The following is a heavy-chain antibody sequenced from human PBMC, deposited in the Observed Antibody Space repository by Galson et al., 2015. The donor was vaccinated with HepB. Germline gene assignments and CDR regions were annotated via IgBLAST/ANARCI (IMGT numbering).Heavy chain of an antibody. D-gene: IGHD3-10*02. CDR1: GGSISSYY. J-gene: IGHJ3*02. CDR2: IYYSGST. V-gene: IGHV4-59*01. CDR3: ARWIPYYVNDAFDI. Sequence: LSLTCTVSGGSISSYYWSWIRQPPGKGLEWIGYIYYSGSTSYNPSLKSRVTISVDTSKNQFSLKLSSVTAADTAVYYSARWIPYYVNDAFDIWGQGTMVTVSS.